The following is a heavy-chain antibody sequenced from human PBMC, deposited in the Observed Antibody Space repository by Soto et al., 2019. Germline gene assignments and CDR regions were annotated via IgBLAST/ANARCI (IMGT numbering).Heavy chain of an antibody. V-gene: IGHV1-18*04. J-gene: IGHJ6*02. CDR2: ISAYNGNT. CDR1: GYTFTSYG. CDR3: ARRYSSSLYYYGMDV. Sequence: ASVEVSCKASGYTFTSYGISWVRQAPGQGLEWMGWISAYNGNTNYAQKLQGRVTMTTDTSTSTAYMELRSLRSDDTAVYYCARRYSSSLYYYGMDVWGQGTTVTVSS. D-gene: IGHD6-6*01.